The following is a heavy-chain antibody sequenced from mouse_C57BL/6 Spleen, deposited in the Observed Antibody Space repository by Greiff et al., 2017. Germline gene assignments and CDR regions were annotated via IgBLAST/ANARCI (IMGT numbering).Heavy chain of an antibody. D-gene: IGHD2-5*01. CDR1: GFNIKDDY. V-gene: IGHV14-4*01. CDR3: TTSYSKREFAY. Sequence: VQLKESGAELVRPGASVKLSCTASGFNIKDDYMHWVKQRPEQGLEWIGWIDPENGDTEYASKFQGKATITADTSSNTAYLQLSSLTSEDTAVYYCTTSYSKREFAYWSQGTLVTVSA. J-gene: IGHJ3*01. CDR2: IDPENGDT.